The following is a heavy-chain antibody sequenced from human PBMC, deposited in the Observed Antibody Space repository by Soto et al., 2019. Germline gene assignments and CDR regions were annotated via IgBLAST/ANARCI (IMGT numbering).Heavy chain of an antibody. V-gene: IGHV4-34*01. CDR1: GGSFSGYY. CDR2: INHSGST. D-gene: IGHD3-10*01. CDR3: ARGRALYYYGSGRRGMAV. J-gene: IGHJ6*02. Sequence: PSETLSLTCAVYGGSFSGYYWSWIRQPPGKGLEWIGEINHSGSTNYNPSLKSRVTISVDTSKNQFSLKLSSVAAADTAVYYCARGRALYYYGSGRRGMAVWGQGTTVTVS.